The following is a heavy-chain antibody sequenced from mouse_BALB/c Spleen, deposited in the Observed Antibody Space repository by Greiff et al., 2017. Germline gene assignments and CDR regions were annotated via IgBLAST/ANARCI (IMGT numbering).Heavy chain of an antibody. CDR1: GYAFPNYL. CDR3: ARDYGYDAWFAY. D-gene: IGHD2-2*01. CDR2: INPGSGGT. V-gene: IGHV1-54*01. Sequence: VQLQQSGAELVRPGTSVKVSCKASGYAFPNYLIEWVKQRPGQGLEWIGVINPGSGGTNYNEKFKGKATLTADKSSSTAYLQLSSLTSDDSAVYFCARDYGYDAWFAYWGQGTLVTVSA. J-gene: IGHJ3*01.